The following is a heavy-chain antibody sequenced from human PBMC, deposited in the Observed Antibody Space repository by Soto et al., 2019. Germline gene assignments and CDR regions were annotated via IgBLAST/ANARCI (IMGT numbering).Heavy chain of an antibody. CDR3: ARSYDSSGYYYYYYYYGMDV. CDR2: ISYDGSNK. Sequence: GGSLRLSCAASGLTFSSYAMHRVRQAPGKGLEWVAVISYDGSNKYYADSVKGRFTISRDNSKNTLYLQMNSLRAEDTAVYYCARSYDSSGYYYYYYYYGMDVWGQGT. D-gene: IGHD3-22*01. J-gene: IGHJ6*02. CDR1: GLTFSSYA. V-gene: IGHV3-30-3*01.